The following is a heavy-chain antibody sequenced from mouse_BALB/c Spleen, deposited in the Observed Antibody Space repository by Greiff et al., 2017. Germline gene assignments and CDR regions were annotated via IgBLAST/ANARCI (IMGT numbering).Heavy chain of an antibody. D-gene: IGHD1-1*01. J-gene: IGHJ4*01. CDR3: ARDTTVVATDAMDY. CDR1: GFTFSDYY. Sequence: EVMLVESGGGLVKPGGSLKLSCAASGFTFSDYYMYWVRQTPEKRLEWVATISDGGSYTYYPDSVKGRFTISRDNAKNNLYLQMSSLKSEDTAMYYCARDTTVVATDAMDYWGQGTSVTVSS. CDR2: ISDGGSYT. V-gene: IGHV5-4*02.